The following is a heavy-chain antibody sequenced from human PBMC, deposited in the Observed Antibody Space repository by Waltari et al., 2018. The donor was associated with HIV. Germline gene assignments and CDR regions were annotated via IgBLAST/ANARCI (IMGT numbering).Heavy chain of an antibody. CDR1: GFTFSSFG. CDR3: AKEFKSRGLYLSYIDA. D-gene: IGHD5-18*01. J-gene: IGHJ5*01. V-gene: IGHV3-30*02. CDR2: LRYVKSRE. Sequence: VRLVESGGGVIQPGGSPRLSCTRPGFTFSSFGFHWIRQSPGKGLVWEAFLRYVKSREIYLESVSARFILSRRKSSDPLTLQMNILRIDDTALYFFAKEFKSRGLYLSYIDAWGPGTLFTVSS.